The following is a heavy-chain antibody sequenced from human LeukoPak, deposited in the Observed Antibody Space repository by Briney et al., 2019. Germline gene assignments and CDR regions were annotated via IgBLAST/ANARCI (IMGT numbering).Heavy chain of an antibody. D-gene: IGHD6-13*01. CDR3: ARLRVQQLASSYYMDV. CDR2: LYYGVNT. V-gene: IGHV4-39*01. Sequence: PSETLSLTCTVSGDSATTTNFYWGWIRQAPGKGLEWIGSLYYGVNTYYKPSLKSRVTISVDTSLNQFSLILTSVTAADTGVYYCARLRVQQLASSYYMDVWGKGTTVTVSS. J-gene: IGHJ6*03. CDR1: GDSATTTNFY.